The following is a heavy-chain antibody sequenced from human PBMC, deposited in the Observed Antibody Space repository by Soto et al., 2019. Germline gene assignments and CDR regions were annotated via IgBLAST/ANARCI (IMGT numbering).Heavy chain of an antibody. CDR2: IYYRGRT. Sequence: SETLSLTFTVSGGSISSYYWSWIRQPPVKGLEWIGYIYYRGRTNYNPSLKSRVTISVDTSKNQFSLKLSSVTAADTAVYYCARDQAYYYGSGSYRKRYYYYGMDVWGQGTTVTVSS. CDR1: GGSISSYY. V-gene: IGHV4-59*01. CDR3: ARDQAYYYGSGSYRKRYYYYGMDV. D-gene: IGHD3-10*01. J-gene: IGHJ6*02.